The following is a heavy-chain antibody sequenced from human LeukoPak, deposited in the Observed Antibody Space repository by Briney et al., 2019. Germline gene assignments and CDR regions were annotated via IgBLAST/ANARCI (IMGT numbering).Heavy chain of an antibody. D-gene: IGHD3-9*01. Sequence: PGGSLRLSCAASGFTVSSNYMGWVRQAPGKGLEWVSFIYSGGSTYYADSVKGRFTFSRDNSKNTLYLQMNSLRAEDTAVYYCARDHYDILTLPDHAYYGMDVWGQGTTVTVSS. CDR1: GFTVSSNY. CDR3: ARDHYDILTLPDHAYYGMDV. V-gene: IGHV3-66*01. CDR2: IYSGGST. J-gene: IGHJ6*02.